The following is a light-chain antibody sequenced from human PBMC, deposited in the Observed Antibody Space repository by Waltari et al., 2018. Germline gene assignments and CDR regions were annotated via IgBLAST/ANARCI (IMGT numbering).Light chain of an antibody. CDR1: SSNLGNNY. J-gene: IGLJ2*01. CDR2: DNN. CDR3: ATWDNGLTAVV. Sequence: QSVLTQPPSMSAAPGQKVTISCSGSSSNLGNNYVSWYPQLPGAAPKLLIYDNNKRPSGIPDRFSASKSGMSATLDITGLQIGDEADYYCATWDNGLTAVVFGGGTKLTVL. V-gene: IGLV1-51*01.